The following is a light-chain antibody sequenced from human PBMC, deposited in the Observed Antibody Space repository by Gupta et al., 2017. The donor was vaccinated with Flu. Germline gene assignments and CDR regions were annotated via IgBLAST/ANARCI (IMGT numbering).Light chain of an antibody. CDR2: EVS. CDR1: STDIGAYNS. V-gene: IGLV2-14*01. J-gene: IGLJ1*01. CDR3: SSYTTISTLYV. Sequence: ITISCTGTSTDIGAYNSVSWYQQHPDTAPKLLIYEVSNRPSGVSDRFSGSKSGNTASLTISGLQTEDEADYYCSSYTTISTLYVFGTGTEVTVL.